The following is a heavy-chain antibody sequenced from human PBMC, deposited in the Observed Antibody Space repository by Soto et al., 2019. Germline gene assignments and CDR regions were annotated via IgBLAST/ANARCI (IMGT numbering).Heavy chain of an antibody. CDR3: ATDGTSHFLYDSSGYYVPYYYYGMDV. V-gene: IGHV3-15*07. Sequence: GVSLRLSCAAAGFTIINAWMNWVSKAPGKGLEWVGGIKSKTDGETTDYAAPVKGRFTISRDDSKNTLYLQMNSLKTEDTAVYYCATDGTSHFLYDSSGYYVPYYYYGMDVWGQGTTVTVSS. CDR1: GFTIINAW. CDR2: IKSKTDGETT. D-gene: IGHD3-22*01. J-gene: IGHJ6*02.